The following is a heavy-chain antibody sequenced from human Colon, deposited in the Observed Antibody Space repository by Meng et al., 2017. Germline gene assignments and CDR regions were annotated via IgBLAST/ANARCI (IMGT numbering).Heavy chain of an antibody. CDR3: VRQGMTSYSWGY. CDR1: SGTISRRRW. Sequence: GPRRWKRSGTLYVTCADASGTISRRRWWSCVRQPPGKGLEWIGESSQSGTTYYNPSLKSRVTITGDWSKNQFSLNLNSVTAADTALNYCVRQGMTSYSWGYWGQGTLVTVSS. CDR2: SSQSGTT. V-gene: IGHV4-4*02. D-gene: IGHD3-9*01. J-gene: IGHJ4*02.